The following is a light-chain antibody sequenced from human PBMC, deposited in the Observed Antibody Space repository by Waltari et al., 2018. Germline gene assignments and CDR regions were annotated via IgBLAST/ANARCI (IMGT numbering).Light chain of an antibody. V-gene: IGKV3-20*01. J-gene: IGKJ1*01. CDR1: QDVRGS. CDR3: QHYVRLPAT. CDR2: GAS. Sequence: EIVLTQSPCTLSLSPGERATLSCRASQDVRGSLAWYQQKAGQAPRLLIYGASSRATGIPDKFSDSWSRTDFSLTISRLEPEDFAVYYCQHYVRLPATFGQGTKVEI.